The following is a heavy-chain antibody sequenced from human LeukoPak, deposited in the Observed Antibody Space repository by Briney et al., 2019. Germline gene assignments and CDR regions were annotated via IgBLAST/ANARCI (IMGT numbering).Heavy chain of an antibody. CDR1: GYSISSGYY. J-gene: IGHJ5*02. CDR3: ARDGRIRFPVTNWFDP. Sequence: SETLSLTCAVSGYSISSGYYWGWIRQPPGKGLQWIGIIYHSGSTYYNTSLKSRVTISVDTSKNQFSLKLSSVTAADTAVYYCARDGRIRFPVTNWFDPWGQGTLVTVSS. D-gene: IGHD3-3*01. V-gene: IGHV4-38-2*02. CDR2: IYHSGST.